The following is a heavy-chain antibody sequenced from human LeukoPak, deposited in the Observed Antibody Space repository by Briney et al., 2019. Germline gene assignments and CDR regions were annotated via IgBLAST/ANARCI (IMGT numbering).Heavy chain of an antibody. CDR2: IWYDGSNK. CDR1: GFTFSSYG. Sequence: GGSLRLSCAASGFTFSSYGMHWVRQAPGKGLEWVAVIWYDGSNKYYADSVKGRFTISRDKSKNTLYLQMNSLRAEDTAVYYCARGIVLPVDNDAFDIWGQGTMVTVSS. J-gene: IGHJ3*02. V-gene: IGHV3-33*01. CDR3: ARGIVLPVDNDAFDI. D-gene: IGHD2-8*01.